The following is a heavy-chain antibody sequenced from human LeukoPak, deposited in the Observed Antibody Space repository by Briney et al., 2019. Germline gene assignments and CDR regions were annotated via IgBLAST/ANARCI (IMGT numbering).Heavy chain of an antibody. J-gene: IGHJ4*02. CDR3: ARDRGGYDSGPFDY. Sequence: PGGSLGLSCAASGFTFSSYSMNWVRQAPGKGLEWVSSISSSSSYIYYADSVKGRFTISRDNAKNSLYLQMNSLRAEDTAVYYCARDRGGYDSGPFDYWGQGTLVTVSS. CDR2: ISSSSSYI. D-gene: IGHD5-12*01. V-gene: IGHV3-21*01. CDR1: GFTFSSYS.